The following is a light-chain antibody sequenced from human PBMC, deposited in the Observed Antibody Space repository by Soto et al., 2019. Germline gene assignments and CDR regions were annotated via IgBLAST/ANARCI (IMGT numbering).Light chain of an antibody. CDR1: NIGSKS. Sequence: SSELTHPPSVSVAPGKTARITCGGNNIGSKSVHWYQQKPGQAPVLVIYYDNDRPSGIPERFSGSNSGNTATLTISRVEAGDEADYYCQVWDSSSDHVVFGGGTKLTVL. CDR2: YDN. J-gene: IGLJ2*01. V-gene: IGLV3-21*04. CDR3: QVWDSSSDHVV.